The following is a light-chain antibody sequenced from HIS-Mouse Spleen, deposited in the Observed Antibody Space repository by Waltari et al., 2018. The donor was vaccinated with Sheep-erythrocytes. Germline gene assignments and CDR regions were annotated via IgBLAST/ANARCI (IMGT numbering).Light chain of an antibody. V-gene: IGLV2-23*01. CDR3: CSYAGSSTWM. Sequence: QSALTQPASVSGSPGQSITISCTGTSSDVGRYNLFSWYQQHPGKAPKLMIYEGSKRPSGVSNRFSGSKSGNTASLTISGLQAEDEADYYCCSYAGSSTWMFGGGTKLTVL. J-gene: IGLJ3*02. CDR1: SSDVGRYNL. CDR2: EGS.